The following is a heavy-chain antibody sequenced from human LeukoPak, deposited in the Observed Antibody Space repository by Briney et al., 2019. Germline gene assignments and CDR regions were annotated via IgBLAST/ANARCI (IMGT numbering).Heavy chain of an antibody. D-gene: IGHD4-11*01. Sequence: SETLSLTCIVSGGSINSHYWSWIRQPPGKGLEWIGDIHYTGTTKYNPSVKSRVTISIDTSKNQFSLKLSSVTAADTAVYYCARASVTYYYYYYMDVWGKGTTVTVSS. V-gene: IGHV4-59*11. CDR1: GGSINSHY. CDR2: IHYTGTT. J-gene: IGHJ6*03. CDR3: ARASVTYYYYYYMDV.